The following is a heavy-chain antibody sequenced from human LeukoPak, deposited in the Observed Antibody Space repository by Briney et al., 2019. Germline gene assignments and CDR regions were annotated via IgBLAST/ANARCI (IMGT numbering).Heavy chain of an antibody. D-gene: IGHD3-22*01. CDR1: GYTFTGYY. CDR2: INPNSGGT. J-gene: IGHJ4*02. V-gene: IGHV1-2*02. Sequence: VASVKVSCKASGYTFTGYYMHWVRQAPGQGREWMGWINPNSGGTNYAQKFQGRVTMTRDTSISTAYMELSRLRSDDTAVYYCARQYYYDSSGYYNWGGYWGQGTLVTVSS. CDR3: ARQYYYDSSGYYNWGGY.